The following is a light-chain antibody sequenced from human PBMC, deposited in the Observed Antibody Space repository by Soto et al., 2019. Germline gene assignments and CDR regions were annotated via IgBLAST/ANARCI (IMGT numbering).Light chain of an antibody. Sequence: EIVLTQSPGTLSLSPGERATLSCRARQSVSSNYLAWYQQKPGQAPRLLIYGASSRATGIPDRFSGSGSGTDFTLTISRLEPEDFAVYYCQQYGASPLYTFGQGTKVEIK. CDR1: QSVSSNY. J-gene: IGKJ2*01. CDR2: GAS. CDR3: QQYGASPLYT. V-gene: IGKV3-20*01.